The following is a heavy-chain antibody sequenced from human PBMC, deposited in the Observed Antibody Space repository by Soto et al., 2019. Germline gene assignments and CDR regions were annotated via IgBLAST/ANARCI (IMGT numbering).Heavy chain of an antibody. V-gene: IGHV4-30-4*01. D-gene: IGHD7-27*01. J-gene: IGHJ6*02. CDR1: GGSISSGDYY. CDR2: IYYSGST. Sequence: SETLSLTCTVSGGSISSGDYYWSWIRQPPGKGLEWIGYIYYSGSTYYNTSLKSRVTISVDTSKNQFSLKLSSVTAADTAVYYCARVEKGDPTGDYYYGMDVWGQGTTVTVSS. CDR3: ARVEKGDPTGDYYYGMDV.